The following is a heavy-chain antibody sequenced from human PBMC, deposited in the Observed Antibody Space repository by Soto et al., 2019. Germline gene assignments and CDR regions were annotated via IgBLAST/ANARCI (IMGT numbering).Heavy chain of an antibody. V-gene: IGHV1-18*04. CDR2: ISADSGET. CDR1: GYTFTSYG. J-gene: IGHJ5*02. CDR3: ASGYSSTWAKSWFDP. D-gene: IGHD6-13*01. Sequence: QLVQSGPEVTRPGASVKVSSKASGYTFTSYGIIWVRQTPGQGLEWVGWISADSGETDYAQNFHGRLTLTTDASTTTAYMELRSLRPDDSAVYYCASGYSSTWAKSWFDPWGQGTLVSVSS.